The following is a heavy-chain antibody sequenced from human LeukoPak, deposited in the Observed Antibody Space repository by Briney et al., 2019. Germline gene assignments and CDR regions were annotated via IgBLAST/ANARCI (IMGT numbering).Heavy chain of an antibody. CDR3: ARVSSSAGRGY. CDR2: IKYDESEK. Sequence: GESLRLSCTASGFTFSNFWMGWVRQAPGKGLEWVASIKYDESEKYSVEGRFTISRDTAKNSLYLQMNSLRAEDTAVYYCARVSSSAGRGYWGQGTLVTVSS. V-gene: IGHV3-7*01. D-gene: IGHD6-13*01. CDR1: GFTFSNFW. J-gene: IGHJ4*02.